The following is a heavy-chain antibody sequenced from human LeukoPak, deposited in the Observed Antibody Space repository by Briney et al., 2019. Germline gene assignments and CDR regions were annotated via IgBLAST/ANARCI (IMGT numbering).Heavy chain of an antibody. D-gene: IGHD2-15*01. CDR1: GFTFSTYG. CDR3: AVEGVAATFDP. CDR2: ISSSGSTI. Sequence: GGSLRPSCAASGFTFSTYGMNWIRQAPGKGLEWVSYISSSGSTIYYADSVKGRFTISRDNAKNSLYLQMNSLRAEDTAVYYCAVEGVAATFDPWGQGTLVTVSS. V-gene: IGHV3-48*04. J-gene: IGHJ5*02.